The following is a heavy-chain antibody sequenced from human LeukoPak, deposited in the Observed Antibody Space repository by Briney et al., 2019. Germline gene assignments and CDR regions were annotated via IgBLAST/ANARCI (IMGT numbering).Heavy chain of an antibody. J-gene: IGHJ4*02. CDR2: ISGSGGST. CDR1: GFTFSNYN. Sequence: GGSLRLSCAASGFTFSNYNMKWVRQAPGKGLEWVSAISGSGGSTYYADSVKGRFTISRDNSKNTLYLQMNSLRAEDTAVYYCAKDLRYFDYWGQGTLVTVSS. V-gene: IGHV3-23*01. CDR3: AKDLRYFDY.